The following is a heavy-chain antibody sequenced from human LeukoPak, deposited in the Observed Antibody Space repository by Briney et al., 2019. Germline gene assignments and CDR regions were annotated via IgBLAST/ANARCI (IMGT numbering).Heavy chain of an antibody. CDR1: GYTFTSYY. J-gene: IGHJ4*02. CDR2: INPSGGST. D-gene: IGHD3-16*02. V-gene: IGHV1-46*01. CDR3: AGGLMITFGGVIVPPAY. Sequence: EASVKVSCKASGYTFTSYYMHWVRQAPGQGLEWMGIINPSGGSTSYAQKFQGRVTMTRDTSTSTVYMELSSLRSEDTAVYYCAGGLMITFGGVIVPPAYWGQGTLVTVSS.